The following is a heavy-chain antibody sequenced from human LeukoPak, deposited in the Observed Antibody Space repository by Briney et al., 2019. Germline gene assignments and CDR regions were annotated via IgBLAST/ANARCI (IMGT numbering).Heavy chain of an antibody. D-gene: IGHD1-1*01. CDR3: VRLFRNWSDGGVYQ. Sequence: GEPLQISCQSSGSNFPKYWIGGGRQLSGKGGEWMGIIYPSYSDTRYTPSSQGHVSISADTSISTAYLQWSSLQASDTAMYYCVRLFRNWSDGGVYQWGQGTLVTVSS. CDR1: GSNFPKYW. V-gene: IGHV5-51*01. CDR2: IYPSYSDT. J-gene: IGHJ4*02.